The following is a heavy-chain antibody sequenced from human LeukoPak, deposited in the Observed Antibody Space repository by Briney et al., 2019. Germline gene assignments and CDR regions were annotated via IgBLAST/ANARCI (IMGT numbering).Heavy chain of an antibody. V-gene: IGHV3-23*01. Sequence: PGGSLRLSCAASGFTFSSYAMSWVRQAPGKGLEWVSAISGSGGSTYYADSVKGRFTISRDNSKNTLYLQMNSLRAEDTAVYYCAKVGHYGSGSYSSRQSEYYFDYWGQGTLVTVSS. CDR2: ISGSGGST. D-gene: IGHD3-10*01. J-gene: IGHJ4*02. CDR1: GFTFSSYA. CDR3: AKVGHYGSGSYSSRQSEYYFDY.